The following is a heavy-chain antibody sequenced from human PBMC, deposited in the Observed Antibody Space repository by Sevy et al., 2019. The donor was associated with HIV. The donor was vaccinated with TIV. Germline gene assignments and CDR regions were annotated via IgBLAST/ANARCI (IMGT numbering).Heavy chain of an antibody. CDR3: ARDCNRDYVWGSYY. CDR1: GYTFTNYG. CDR2: ISAYNGNT. Sequence: ASVKVSCKASGYTFTNYGISWVRQAPGQGLEWMGWISAYNGNTNYAQKLQGRATMTTDTPTTTAYMELRSLRSDDTAVYYCARDCNRDYVWGSYYWGQRTLVTGSS. J-gene: IGHJ4*02. D-gene: IGHD3-16*01. V-gene: IGHV1-18*04.